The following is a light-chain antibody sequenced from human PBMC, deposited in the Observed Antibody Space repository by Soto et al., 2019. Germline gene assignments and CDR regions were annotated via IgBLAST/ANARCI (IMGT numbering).Light chain of an antibody. Sequence: EIVVTQSPATLSLSPGERATLSCRASQSVSSFLAWYQQKPGQAPRLLIYDVSSRATGIPTRFSGSGSGTEFTLNISSLEPEDFAVYYCQQRINWPLTFGGGTKVEIK. CDR3: QQRINWPLT. CDR2: DVS. CDR1: QSVSSF. J-gene: IGKJ4*01. V-gene: IGKV3-11*01.